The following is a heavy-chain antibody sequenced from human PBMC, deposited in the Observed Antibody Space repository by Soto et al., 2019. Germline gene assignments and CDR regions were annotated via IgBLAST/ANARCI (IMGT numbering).Heavy chain of an antibody. V-gene: IGHV6-1*01. J-gene: IGHJ4*02. Sequence: PSHTLSLTCAISGDSVSSNSAAWNWIRQSSSRGLEWLGRTYYRSKWYTGYAPSVKGRITINPDTSKNQFSLQLTSVTPEDTAVYYCAGRDAHYWGRGTLVTVSS. CDR1: GDSVSSNSAA. CDR2: TYYRSKWYT. CDR3: AGRDAHY.